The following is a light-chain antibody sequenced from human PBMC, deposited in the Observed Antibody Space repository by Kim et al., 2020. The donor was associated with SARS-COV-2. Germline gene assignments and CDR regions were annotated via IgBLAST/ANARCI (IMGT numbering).Light chain of an antibody. CDR1: QSVSSSY. J-gene: IGKJ1*01. Sequence: APGDRATLSCRASQSVSSSYLAWYQQKPGQAPRLLIYGASSRATGIPDRFSGSGSGTDFTLTISRLEPEDFAVYYCQQYGSSSWTFGQGTKVDIK. V-gene: IGKV3-20*01. CDR2: GAS. CDR3: QQYGSSSWT.